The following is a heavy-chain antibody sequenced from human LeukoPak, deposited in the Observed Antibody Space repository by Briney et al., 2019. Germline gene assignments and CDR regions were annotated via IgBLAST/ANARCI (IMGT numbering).Heavy chain of an antibody. CDR2: ISWNSGSI. V-gene: IGHV3-9*01. CDR3: AKDTEEMATIGYFDY. D-gene: IGHD5-24*01. J-gene: IGHJ4*02. Sequence: GRSLRLSCAASGFTFDDYAMHWVWQAPGKGLEWVSGISWNSGSIGYADSVKGRFTISRDNAKNSLYLQMNSLRAEDTALYYCAKDTEEMATIGYFDYWGQGTLVTVSS. CDR1: GFTFDDYA.